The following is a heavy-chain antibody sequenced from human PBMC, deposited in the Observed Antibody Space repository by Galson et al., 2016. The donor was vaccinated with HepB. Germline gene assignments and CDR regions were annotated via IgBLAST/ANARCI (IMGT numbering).Heavy chain of an antibody. CDR3: TVCGLTGDLDY. Sequence: SLRLSCAASGFSFSTAWMTWVRQAPGKGLEWIGRSKSKTDGGAINYAAPVRGRFTISRDDSRDTLFLQMNSLKFEDTAVYYRTVCGLTGDLDYWGRGTRVAVSS. D-gene: IGHD3-9*01. CDR2: SKSKTDGGAI. V-gene: IGHV3-15*01. J-gene: IGHJ4*03. CDR1: GFSFSTAW.